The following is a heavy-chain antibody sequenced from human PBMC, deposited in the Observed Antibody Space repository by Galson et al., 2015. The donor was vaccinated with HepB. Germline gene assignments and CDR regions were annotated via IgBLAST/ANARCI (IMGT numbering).Heavy chain of an antibody. V-gene: IGHV5-51*01. CDR1: GNTFTSFW. CDR2: IYPGDSDT. Sequence: SGAEVKKPGESLKISCKGSGNTFTSFWIGWVRQMPGKGLEWMGIIYPGDSDTRYSPSFQGQVTISADKSISTAYLQWTSLKASDTAMYYCARVGYYYDSSGYYQNFDYWGQGTLVTVSS. CDR3: ARVGYYYDSSGYYQNFDY. D-gene: IGHD3-22*01. J-gene: IGHJ4*02.